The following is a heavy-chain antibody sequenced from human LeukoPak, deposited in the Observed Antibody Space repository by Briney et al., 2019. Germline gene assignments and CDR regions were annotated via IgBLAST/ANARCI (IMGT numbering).Heavy chain of an antibody. D-gene: IGHD6-13*01. J-gene: IGHJ4*02. CDR2: ISGSGGST. Sequence: SGGSLRLSCAASGFTFSSYGMSWVRQAPGKGLEWVSAISGSGGSTYYADSVKGRFTISRDNSKNTLYLQMNSLRAEDTAVYYCARRLYSSIDYWGQGTLVTVSS. CDR3: ARRLYSSIDY. V-gene: IGHV3-23*01. CDR1: GFTFSSYG.